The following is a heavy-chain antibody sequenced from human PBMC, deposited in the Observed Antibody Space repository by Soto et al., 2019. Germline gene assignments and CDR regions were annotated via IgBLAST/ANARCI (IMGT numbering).Heavy chain of an antibody. CDR2: VSGEGNK. D-gene: IGHD3-22*01. J-gene: IGHJ1*01. V-gene: IGHV3-30-3*01. CDR1: GFTFSNYV. Sequence: QVQLVESGGDVVQPGRSLRLSCAASGFTFSNYVMHWVRQAPGKGLEWVALVSGEGNKHYTDSVKDRFSISRDNSKNKLNLEMNSLIAEDTALYYCAREDESSGYAGTFRHWGQGTLVTVSP. CDR3: AREDESSGYAGTFRH.